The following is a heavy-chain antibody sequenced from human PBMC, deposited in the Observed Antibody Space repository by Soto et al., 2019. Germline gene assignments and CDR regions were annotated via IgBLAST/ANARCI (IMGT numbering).Heavy chain of an antibody. CDR2: IYWADDK. Sequence: SGPTLVNPTQTLTLTCTFSGFSLSTSGVGVGWIRQPPGKALEWLALIYWADDKRYSPSLKSRLTITKDTSKNQVVLTMTNMDPVDRAPYYCADRPSICALTCCFYSWVRGTLVTVSS. V-gene: IGHV2-5*02. CDR1: GFSLSTSGVG. CDR3: ADRPSICALTCCFYS. J-gene: IGHJ5*01. D-gene: IGHD6-6*01.